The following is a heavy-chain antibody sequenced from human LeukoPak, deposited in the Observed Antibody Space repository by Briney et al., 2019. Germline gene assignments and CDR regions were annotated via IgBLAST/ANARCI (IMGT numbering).Heavy chain of an antibody. CDR1: GGSIRGSSYY. V-gene: IGHV4-39*01. CDR2: IYYSGST. CDR3: ARSSGVVIHNWFDP. Sequence: SGTLSLTCTVSGGSIRGSSYYWVWIRQPPGKGLEWIGTIYYSGSTYYNPSLKSRVTISADTSKNQLSLKVRSVTAADTAVYYCARSSGVVIHNWFDPWGQGTLVTVSS. J-gene: IGHJ5*02. D-gene: IGHD3-3*01.